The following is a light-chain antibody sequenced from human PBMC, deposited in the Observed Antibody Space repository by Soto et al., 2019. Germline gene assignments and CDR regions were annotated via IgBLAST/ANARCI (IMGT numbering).Light chain of an antibody. CDR1: SNDVGGYDY. CDR3: SSYTSSITYV. Sequence: QSALTQPASGSGSPGQSITISCTGTSNDVGGYDYVSWYQQHPGKAPKLMIYDVSNRPSGVSNRFSGSKSGNTASLTISGLQAEDEADYYCSSYTSSITYVFGTGTKVTVL. CDR2: DVS. J-gene: IGLJ1*01. V-gene: IGLV2-14*01.